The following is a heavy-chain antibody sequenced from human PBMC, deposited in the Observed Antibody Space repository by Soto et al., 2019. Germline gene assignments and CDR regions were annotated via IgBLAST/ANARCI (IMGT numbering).Heavy chain of an antibody. V-gene: IGHV3-23*01. J-gene: IGHJ6*02. CDR1: GFTFSSYA. Sequence: PGGSLRLSCAASGFTFSSYAMSWVRQAPGKGLEWASAISGSGGSTYYADSVKGRFTISRDNSKNTLCLQMNSLRAEDTAVYYCAKVKLGGPLYYYYYGMDVWGQGTTVTGSS. CDR3: AKVKLGGPLYYYYYGMDV. CDR2: ISGSGGST.